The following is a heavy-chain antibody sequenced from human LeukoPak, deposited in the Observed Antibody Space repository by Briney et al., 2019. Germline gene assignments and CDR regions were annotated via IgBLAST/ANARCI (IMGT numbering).Heavy chain of an antibody. CDR3: ARALDSSSSRDQAFKY. Sequence: PGWSLRLSCAASGCTLASYWLSWVRLAPGKGLEGVANIQQDGSEKYYVDSVKGRFTISRDNVKNSLYLQMNSVRAEDTAVYYCARALDSSSSRDQAFKYWGQGTLVTVSS. D-gene: IGHD2-2*01. CDR2: IQQDGSEK. J-gene: IGHJ4*02. V-gene: IGHV3-7*01. CDR1: GCTLASYW.